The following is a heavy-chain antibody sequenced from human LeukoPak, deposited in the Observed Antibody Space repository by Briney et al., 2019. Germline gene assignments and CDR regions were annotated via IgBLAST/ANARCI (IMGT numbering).Heavy chain of an antibody. CDR3: ARRYCSSTSCLLDY. Sequence: GGSLRLSCAASGFTFSSYSLSWVRQAPGKGLEWLSYISSSGSTIYYADSVKGRFTISRDNAKTSLYLQMNSLRADDTAVYYCARRYCSSTSCLLDYWGQGTLVTVSS. V-gene: IGHV3-48*04. J-gene: IGHJ4*02. CDR1: GFTFSSYS. CDR2: ISSSGSTI. D-gene: IGHD2-2*01.